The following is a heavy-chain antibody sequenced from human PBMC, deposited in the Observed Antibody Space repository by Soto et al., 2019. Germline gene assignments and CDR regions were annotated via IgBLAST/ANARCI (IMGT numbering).Heavy chain of an antibody. CDR2: IMPIFGTA. CDR3: AYSNLVRVVIIRTGWEFDS. J-gene: IGHJ4*02. V-gene: IGHV1-69*01. Sequence: QVQLVQSGAEVKKPGSSVKVSCKASGGTFSSYAISWVRQAPGQGLEWMGGIMPIFGTANYAQKFLGRVTLSADESTSTAYMELSSLRSEDTAEYYCAYSNLVRVVIIRTGWEFDSWGQGTLVTVSS. CDR1: GGTFSSYA. D-gene: IGHD3-10*01.